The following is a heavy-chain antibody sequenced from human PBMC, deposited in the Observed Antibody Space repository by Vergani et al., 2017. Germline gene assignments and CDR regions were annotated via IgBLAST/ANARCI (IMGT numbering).Heavy chain of an antibody. V-gene: IGHV1-69*12. J-gene: IGHJ6*02. CDR1: GGTFSSYA. Sequence: QVQLVQSGAEVKKPGSSVKVSCKASGGTFSSYAISWVRQAPGQGLEWMGGIIPIFGTANYAKKFEGRVTITADESTSTAYMELSSLRSEDTAVYYCARGMGDGYNFPYYYGMDVWGQGTTVTVSS. CDR2: IIPIFGTA. D-gene: IGHD5-24*01. CDR3: ARGMGDGYNFPYYYGMDV.